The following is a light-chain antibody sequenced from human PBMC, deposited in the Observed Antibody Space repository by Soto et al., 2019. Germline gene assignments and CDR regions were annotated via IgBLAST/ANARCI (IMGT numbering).Light chain of an antibody. CDR2: AAS. Sequence: DIQMTQSPSSLSASVGDRVTITCLASQTISSSLNWYQQKPGKAPDLLIYAASNLQSGVPSRFSGSGSGSDFTLTISSLQPEDFATYYCQQSYISPQMYTCGQGTRLEIK. V-gene: IGKV1-39*01. CDR1: QTISSS. CDR3: QQSYISPQMYT. J-gene: IGKJ2*01.